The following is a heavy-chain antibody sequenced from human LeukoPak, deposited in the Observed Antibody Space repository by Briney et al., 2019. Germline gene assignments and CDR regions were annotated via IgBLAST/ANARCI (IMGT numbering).Heavy chain of an antibody. CDR3: ARGYSHNSGGWLDP. J-gene: IGHJ5*02. Sequence: GGSLRLSCAVSGFTFSHYAMSWVRQAPGTGLEGVGSLTDSGDATYYADSVKGWLTISRDNSNSTLYLHISGLRDEDTAVYYCARGYSHNSGGWLDPWGQGTLVTVSS. V-gene: IGHV3-23*01. CDR1: GFTFSHYA. CDR2: LTDSGDAT. D-gene: IGHD5-12*01.